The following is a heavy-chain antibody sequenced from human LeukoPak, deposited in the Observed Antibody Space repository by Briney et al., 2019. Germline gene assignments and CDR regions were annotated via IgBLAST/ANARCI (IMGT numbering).Heavy chain of an antibody. Sequence: SETLSLTCAVYGGSFSGYYWSWIRQPPGKGLEWIGEINHSGSTNYNPSLKSRVTLSVDTSKNQFSLKLSSVTAADTAVYYCARGQVGATRAYYFDYWGQGTLVTVSS. V-gene: IGHV4-34*01. CDR1: GGSFSGYY. CDR2: INHSGST. CDR3: ARGQVGATRAYYFDY. D-gene: IGHD1-26*01. J-gene: IGHJ4*02.